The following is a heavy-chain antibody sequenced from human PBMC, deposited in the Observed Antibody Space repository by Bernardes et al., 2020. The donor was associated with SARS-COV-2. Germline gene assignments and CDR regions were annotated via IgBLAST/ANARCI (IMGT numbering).Heavy chain of an antibody. CDR3: TTDLHDYGDLDY. J-gene: IGHJ4*02. D-gene: IGHD4-17*01. CDR1: GFTFSNYL. V-gene: IGHV3-15*01. Sequence: GGSLRLSCVASGFTFSNYLFSWFRQAPGKGLEWVGRIKRKTEGEATDLAAPVKGRFTISRDDSKNTLYLQMNSLKIEDTAVYYCTTDLHDYGDLDYWGQGTLVTVSS. CDR2: IKRKTEGEAT.